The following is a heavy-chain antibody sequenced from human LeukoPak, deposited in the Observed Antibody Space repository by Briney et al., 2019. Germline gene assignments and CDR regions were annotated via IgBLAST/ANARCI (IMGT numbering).Heavy chain of an antibody. CDR1: GYSFTNNW. Sequence: EALKISCKVSGYSFTNNWLGWVRQMPGKGLEWMGLIFPSDSDTRYSPSFQGQVTISADKSISTAYLQWSSLKASDTAMYYCARYSGSFSKSFDSWGQGTLVTVSS. D-gene: IGHD1-26*01. J-gene: IGHJ4*02. V-gene: IGHV5-51*01. CDR2: IFPSDSDT. CDR3: ARYSGSFSKSFDS.